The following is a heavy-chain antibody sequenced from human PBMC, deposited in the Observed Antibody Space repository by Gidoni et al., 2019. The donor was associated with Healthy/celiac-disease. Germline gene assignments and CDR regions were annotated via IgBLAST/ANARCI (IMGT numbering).Heavy chain of an antibody. CDR1: GFTFSSYA. J-gene: IGHJ6*02. CDR2: ISGSGGST. V-gene: IGHV3-23*01. CDR3: AKVASIAARADYYYGMDV. Sequence: EVQLLESGGGLVQPGGSLRLSCAASGFTFSSYAMSWVRQAPGKGLAWVSAISGSGGSTYYADSVKGRFTISRDNSKNTLYLQMNSLRAEDTAVYYCAKVASIAARADYYYGMDVWGQGTTVTVSS. D-gene: IGHD6-6*01.